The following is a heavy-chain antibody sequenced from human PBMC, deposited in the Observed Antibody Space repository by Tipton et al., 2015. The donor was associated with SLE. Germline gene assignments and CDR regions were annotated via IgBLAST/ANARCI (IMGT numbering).Heavy chain of an antibody. Sequence: TLSLTCAVYGGSFSGYSWTWIRQPPGKGLEWIGEINHSGSTIYNPSLKSRVTMSIDMSKNQFSLKLSSVTAADTAVYYCATETPEDAFDIWGQGTMVTVSS. CDR3: ATETPEDAFDI. J-gene: IGHJ3*02. D-gene: IGHD4-23*01. V-gene: IGHV4-34*01. CDR2: INHSGST. CDR1: GGSFSGYS.